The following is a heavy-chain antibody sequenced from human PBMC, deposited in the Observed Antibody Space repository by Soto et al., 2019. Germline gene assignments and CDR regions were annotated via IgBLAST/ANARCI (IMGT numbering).Heavy chain of an antibody. J-gene: IGHJ4*02. Sequence: QITLKESGPTLVRPPQTLTLTCTFSGFSLTSGVGVGWIRQPPGKALEWLALIYWDDDKRYSPSLKNRLTITKATXXXHXXLTMTNVGPVDTATYFCAHIDPEIVTVGGHGGFDYWGQGTLVTVSS. CDR3: AHIDPEIVTVGGHGGFDY. D-gene: IGHD5-12*01. CDR2: IYWDDDK. V-gene: IGHV2-5*02. CDR1: GFSLTSGVG.